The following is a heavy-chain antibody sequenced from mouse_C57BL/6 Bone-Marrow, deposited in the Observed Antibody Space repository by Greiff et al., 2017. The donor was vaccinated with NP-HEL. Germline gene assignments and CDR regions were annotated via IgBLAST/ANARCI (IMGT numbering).Heavy chain of an antibody. CDR3: ARYYYDGYYYAMDY. CDR1: GYSFTSYY. Sequence: VKLMESGPELVKPGASVKISCKASGYSFTSYYIHWVKQRPGQGLEWIGWIYPGSGNTKYNEKFKGKATLTADTSSSTAYMQLSSLTSEDSAVYYCARYYYDGYYYAMDYWGQGTSVTVSS. CDR2: IYPGSGNT. D-gene: IGHD2-3*01. V-gene: IGHV1-66*01. J-gene: IGHJ4*01.